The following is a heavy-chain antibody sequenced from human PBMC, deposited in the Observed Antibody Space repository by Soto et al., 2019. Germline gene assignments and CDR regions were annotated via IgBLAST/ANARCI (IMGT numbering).Heavy chain of an antibody. V-gene: IGHV3-23*01. CDR3: ATSFRYFDN. CDR1: GFTPTTTP. J-gene: IGHJ4*02. CDR2: VSGAASHT. D-gene: IGHD3-9*01. Sequence: GGSLRLSCAGSGFTPTTTPLSWVRQPPGKGLEWVATVSGAASHTYYVDSVRGRFFISRDNSKNTVTLQMNNLTVDDTAVYYCATSFRYFDNWGQGTRVTVSP.